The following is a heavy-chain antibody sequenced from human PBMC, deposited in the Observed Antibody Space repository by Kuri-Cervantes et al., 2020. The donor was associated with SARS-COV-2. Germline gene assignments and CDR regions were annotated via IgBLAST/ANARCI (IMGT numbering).Heavy chain of an antibody. CDR3: AKDKASTLVVPAAISWFDP. V-gene: IGHV3-23*01. J-gene: IGHJ5*02. CDR1: GFTFSSYA. Sequence: GESLKISCAASGFTFSSYAMSWVRQAPGKGLEWVSAISDSGGSTYYADSVKGRFTISRDNSKNTLYLQMNSLRAEDTAVYYCAKDKASTLVVPAAISWFDPWGQGTLVTVSS. CDR2: ISDSGGST. D-gene: IGHD2-2*01.